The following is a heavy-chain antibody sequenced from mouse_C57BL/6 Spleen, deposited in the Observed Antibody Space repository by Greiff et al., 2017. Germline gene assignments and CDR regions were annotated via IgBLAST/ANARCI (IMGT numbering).Heavy chain of an antibody. D-gene: IGHD2-4*01. CDR3: APIYYDYDWYFDV. CDR2: ISSGSSTI. J-gene: IGHJ1*03. V-gene: IGHV5-17*01. Sequence: EVQRVESGGGLVKPGGSLKLSCAASGFTFSDYGMHWVRQAPEKGLEWVAYISSGSSTIYYADTVKGRFTISRDNAKNTLFLQRTSLRSEDTAMYYCAPIYYDYDWYFDVWGTGTTVTVSS. CDR1: GFTFSDYG.